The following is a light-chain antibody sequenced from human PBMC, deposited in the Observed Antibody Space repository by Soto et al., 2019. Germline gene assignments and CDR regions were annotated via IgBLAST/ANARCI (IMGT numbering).Light chain of an antibody. J-gene: IGKJ2*01. CDR3: QQANSYPYT. Sequence: QMTQSSSSVSASVRNRVTITCRASQGISRWLAWYQQKPGKAPNLLIYTASHLQSGVPSRFSGGGSGADLTLTLSSRQPEDCATYYWQQANSYPYTFGQGPKLEIK. CDR1: QGISRW. V-gene: IGKV1-12*01. CDR2: TAS.